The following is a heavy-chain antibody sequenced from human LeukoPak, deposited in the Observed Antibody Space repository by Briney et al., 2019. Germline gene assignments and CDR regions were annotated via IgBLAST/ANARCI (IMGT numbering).Heavy chain of an antibody. D-gene: IGHD2-2*01. J-gene: IGHJ4*02. CDR3: AKDPFRTRVSAPDY. CDR1: GFIFSSYA. V-gene: IGHV3-23*01. CDR2: ISGSGTTT. Sequence: AGSLRLSCAGSGFIFSSYAMSWVRQAPGKGLEWVSAISGSGTTTYYADSVKGRFTISRDNSNNTLYLQMNSLRAEDTAVYYCAKDPFRTRVSAPDYWGQGTLVTVSS.